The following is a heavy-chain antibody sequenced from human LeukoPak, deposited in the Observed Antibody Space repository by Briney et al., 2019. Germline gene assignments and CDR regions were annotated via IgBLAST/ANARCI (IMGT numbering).Heavy chain of an antibody. Sequence: GESLQISCKGSGYIFTSYWIGWVRQMPGKGLEWMGIIYPGDSDTRYSPSFQGQVTISADKSISTAYLQWSSLTSDDTAVYFCVRDVRAGRNDAFDIWGQGTMVTVSS. CDR1: GYIFTSYW. J-gene: IGHJ3*02. D-gene: IGHD1-14*01. V-gene: IGHV5-51*01. CDR3: VRDVRAGRNDAFDI. CDR2: IYPGDSDT.